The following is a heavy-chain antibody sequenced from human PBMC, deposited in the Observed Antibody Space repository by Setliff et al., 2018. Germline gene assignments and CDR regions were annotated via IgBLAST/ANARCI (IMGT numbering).Heavy chain of an antibody. V-gene: IGHV4-59*01. CDR1: GGSLSSYY. D-gene: IGHD6-13*01. Sequence: PSETLSLTCTVSGGSLSSYYWSWIRQPPGKGLEWIGHIYYSGTTNYNAXXKNRVSISVDTSRNHFSLKLNSVTAADTAVYYCARVGSSSWYGGGFDIWGQGTMVTVSS. J-gene: IGHJ3*02. CDR3: ARVGSSSWYGGGFDI. CDR2: IYYSGTT.